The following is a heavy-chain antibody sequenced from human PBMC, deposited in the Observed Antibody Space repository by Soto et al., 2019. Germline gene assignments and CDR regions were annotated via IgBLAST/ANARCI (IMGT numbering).Heavy chain of an antibody. D-gene: IGHD6-13*01. CDR1: GFSLSTSGXG. V-gene: IGHV2-5*02. CDR2: IYWDDDK. Sequence: SGPTLVNPTQTLTLTCTFSGFSLSTSGXGVGWIRQPPGKALEWLALIYWDDDKRYSPSLKSRLTITKDTSKNQVVLTMTNMDPVDTATYYCAHRGRRYSSSCYYFDYRGKGTLVTVPT. CDR3: AHRGRRYSSSCYYFDY. J-gene: IGHJ4*02.